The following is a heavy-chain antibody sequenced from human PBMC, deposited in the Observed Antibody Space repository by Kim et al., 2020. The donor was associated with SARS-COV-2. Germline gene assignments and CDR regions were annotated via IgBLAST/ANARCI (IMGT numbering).Heavy chain of an antibody. Sequence: GGSLRLSCAASGFTFSNYWMHWVRQAPGNGLVWISRIAYDGSITTYADSVKGRFTISRDNAKNTLYLQMNSLRAEDTAVYYCTRDTPLPGQTYDYWGQGT. J-gene: IGHJ4*02. CDR3: TRDTPLPGQTYDY. CDR2: IAYDGSIT. D-gene: IGHD2-15*01. CDR1: GFTFSNYW. V-gene: IGHV3-74*01.